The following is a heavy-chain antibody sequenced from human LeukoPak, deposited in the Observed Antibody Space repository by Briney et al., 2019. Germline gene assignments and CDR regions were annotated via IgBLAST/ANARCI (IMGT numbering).Heavy chain of an antibody. D-gene: IGHD3-10*01. Sequence: GGSLRLSCAGSGFTFSSDSMNWVRQAPGKGLEWVSYISGSSSTIFYADSVKGRFTISRDNAKNSLYLQMNSLRDEDTAVYYCVREGSMVRGVMFDYWGQGTLVTVSS. CDR1: GFTFSSDS. J-gene: IGHJ4*02. V-gene: IGHV3-48*02. CDR3: VREGSMVRGVMFDY. CDR2: ISGSSSTI.